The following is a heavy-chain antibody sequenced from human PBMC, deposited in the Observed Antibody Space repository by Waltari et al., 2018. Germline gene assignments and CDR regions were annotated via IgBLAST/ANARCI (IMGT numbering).Heavy chain of an antibody. V-gene: IGHV4-34*01. D-gene: IGHD2-15*01. CDR2: INDSGST. CDR1: GGSFSGYY. CDR3: ASAYCSGGSCYVSYFDY. Sequence: QVQLQQWGAGLLKPSEPLSLTCSVYGGSFSGYYWNWIRQPPGKGLEWIGEINDSGSTNYNPSLKSRVTISVDTSKNQFSLKLSSVPAADTAVYYCASAYCSGGSCYVSYFDYWGQGTLVTVSS. J-gene: IGHJ4*02.